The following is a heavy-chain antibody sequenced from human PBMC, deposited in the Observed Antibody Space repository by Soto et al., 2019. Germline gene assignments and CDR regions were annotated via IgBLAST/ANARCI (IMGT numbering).Heavy chain of an antibody. V-gene: IGHV3-21*01. Sequence: PGGSLRLSCAASGFTFSTYSMNWVRQAPGKGLEWVSFISSSSSYMNYADSVKGRFTISRDNAKNSLYLHMNSLRAEDTAVYYCARGDCISTSCYPGGMDVWGQGTTVTVSS. CDR1: GFTFSTYS. CDR2: ISSSSSYM. CDR3: ARGDCISTSCYPGGMDV. J-gene: IGHJ6*02. D-gene: IGHD2-2*01.